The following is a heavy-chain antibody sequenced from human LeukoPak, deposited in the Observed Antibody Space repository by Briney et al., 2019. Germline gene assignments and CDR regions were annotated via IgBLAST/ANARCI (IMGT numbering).Heavy chain of an antibody. V-gene: IGHV4-59*01. CDR2: IYYSGST. CDR1: GGSISSYY. D-gene: IGHD6-13*01. J-gene: IGHJ4*02. Sequence: SETLSLTCTVSGGSISSYYWSWIRQPPGKGLEWIGYIYYSGSTNYNPSLKSRVTISVDTSKNQFSPKLSSVTAADMAVYYCARVEGSSWYQIDYWGQGTLVTVSS. CDR3: ARVEGSSWYQIDY.